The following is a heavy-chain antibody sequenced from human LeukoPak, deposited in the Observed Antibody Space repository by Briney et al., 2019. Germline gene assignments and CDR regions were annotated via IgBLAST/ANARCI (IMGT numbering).Heavy chain of an antibody. CDR1: GFTFSTYG. V-gene: IGHV3-64*01. D-gene: IGHD2-15*01. CDR3: ARARVAAKSGYMDV. J-gene: IGHJ6*03. Sequence: AGGSLRLSCAASGFTFSTYGMYWVRQAPGKGLEYVSSISSNGNTYYANSVKGGFTISRDNPKNTLYLQMGSLRDEDLAVYYCARARVAAKSGYMDVWGTGTTVTISS. CDR2: ISSNGNT.